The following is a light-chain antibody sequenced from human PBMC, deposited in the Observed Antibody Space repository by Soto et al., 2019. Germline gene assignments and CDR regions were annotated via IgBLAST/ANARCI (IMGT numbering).Light chain of an antibody. CDR1: QGIANY. CDR3: QKDNSAPFT. Sequence: DIQMTQSPSSLSASVGDRVTITCRASQGIANYLAWYQQKPGGGPKLLIHTASTLQSGVPSRFSGSGSGTEFTLTISSLQPEDVATDYCQKDNSAPFTFGPGTKVDIK. J-gene: IGKJ3*01. V-gene: IGKV1-27*01. CDR2: TAS.